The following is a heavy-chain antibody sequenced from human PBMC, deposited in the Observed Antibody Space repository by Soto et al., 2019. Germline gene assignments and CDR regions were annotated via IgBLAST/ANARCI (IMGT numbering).Heavy chain of an antibody. CDR2: IHYSGST. V-gene: IGHV4-59*01. J-gene: IGHJ4*02. CDR3: ARDGPPGY. Sequence: QVQLQESGPGLVKPSETLSLTCTVSGDFTSTSYWSWIRQPPGKGLEWIGYIHYSGSTKYNPSLKSRVTISRDTSKNQFSLKLISVTAADTAVYYCARDGPPGYWGQGILVPVSS. CDR1: GDFTSTSY.